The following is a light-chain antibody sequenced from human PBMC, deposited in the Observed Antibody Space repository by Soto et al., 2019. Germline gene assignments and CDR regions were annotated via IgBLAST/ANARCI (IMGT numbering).Light chain of an antibody. CDR3: AAWDDSLSGPDYV. V-gene: IGLV1-47*02. CDR2: SNN. J-gene: IGLJ1*01. CDR1: TSNIGAGYD. Sequence: QAVVTQPPSVSGAPGQRVTISCTGSTSNIGAGYDVHWYQQKDPRAAPKLLIYSNNQRPSGVPDRFSGSKSGTSASLAISGLRSEDEADYYCAAWDDSLSGPDYVFGTGTKLTVL.